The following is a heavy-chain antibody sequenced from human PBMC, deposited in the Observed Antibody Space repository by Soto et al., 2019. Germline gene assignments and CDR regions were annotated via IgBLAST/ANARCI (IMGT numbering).Heavy chain of an antibody. J-gene: IGHJ4*02. D-gene: IGHD3-3*01. V-gene: IGHV1-2*04. CDR1: GYTFTGYY. CDR2: INPNSGGT. Sequence: ASVKVSCKASGYTFTGYYMHWVRQAPGQGLEWMGWINPNSGGTNYAQKFQGWVTMTRDTSISTAYMELSRLRSDDTAVYYCARSVLGSITIFGVTEWGQGNLVTVSS. CDR3: ARSVLGSITIFGVTE.